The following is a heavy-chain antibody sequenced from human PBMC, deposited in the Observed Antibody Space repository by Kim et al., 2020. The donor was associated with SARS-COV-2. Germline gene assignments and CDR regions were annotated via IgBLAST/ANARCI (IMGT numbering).Heavy chain of an antibody. D-gene: IGHD3-10*01. V-gene: IGHV1-3*01. J-gene: IGHJ6*02. Sequence: RARVTITRDTSASTAYMELSSLRSEDTAVYYCARVRIWFGIIYYYYGMDVWGQGTTVTVSS. CDR3: ARVRIWFGIIYYYYGMDV.